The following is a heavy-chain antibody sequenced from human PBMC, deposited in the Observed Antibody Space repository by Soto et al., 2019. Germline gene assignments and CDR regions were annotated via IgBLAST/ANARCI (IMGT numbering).Heavy chain of an antibody. J-gene: IGHJ4*02. D-gene: IGHD3-10*01. CDR1: GGPIKTGDYY. V-gene: IGHV4-30-4*01. CDR2: VFYSGAT. Sequence: SETLSLTCNVSGGPIKTGDYYWNWIRQPPGKGLEWIGYVFYSGATNYSPSLKSRAAISMDTSKNQFSLSLASVTAADTAVYYCARAGFSYGHLLFWGQGIRVTVSS. CDR3: ARAGFSYGHLLF.